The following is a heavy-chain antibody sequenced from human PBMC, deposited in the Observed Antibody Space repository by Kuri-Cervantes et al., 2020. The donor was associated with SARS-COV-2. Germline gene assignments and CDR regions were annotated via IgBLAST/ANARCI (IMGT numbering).Heavy chain of an antibody. Sequence: SVKVSCKASGGTFSSYAISWVRQAPGQGLEWMGRIIPIFGTANYAQKFQGRVTITADESTSTAYMELRSLRSDDTAVYYCARVFGHQQLGEDYWGQGTLVTVSS. CDR3: ARVFGHQQLGEDY. CDR2: IIPIFGTA. V-gene: IGHV1-69*13. D-gene: IGHD6-13*01. J-gene: IGHJ4*02. CDR1: GGTFSSYA.